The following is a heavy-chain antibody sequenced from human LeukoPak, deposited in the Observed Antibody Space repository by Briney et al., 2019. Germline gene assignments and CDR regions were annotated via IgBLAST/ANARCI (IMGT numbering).Heavy chain of an antibody. CDR2: INHSGGT. CDR1: GGSFSGYY. Sequence: SETLSLTCAVYGGSFSGYYWSWIRQPPGKGLEWIGEINHSGGTNYNPSLKSRVTISVDTSKNQFSLKLSSVTAADTAVYYCASSISRDAFDIWGQGTMVTVSS. V-gene: IGHV4-34*01. D-gene: IGHD2-21*01. CDR3: ASSISRDAFDI. J-gene: IGHJ3*02.